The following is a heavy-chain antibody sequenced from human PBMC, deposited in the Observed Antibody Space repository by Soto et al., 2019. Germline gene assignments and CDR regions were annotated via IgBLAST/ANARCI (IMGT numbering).Heavy chain of an antibody. V-gene: IGHV4-34*01. CDR2: INHSGST. D-gene: IGHD3-16*01. CDR3: AALKFPHYGYYFDY. Sequence: SETLSLTCAVYGGSFSGYYWSWIRQPPGKGLEWIGEINHSGSTNYNPSLKSRVTISVDTSKNQFSLKLSSVTAADTAVYYCAALKFPHYGYYFDYWGQGTLVTVSS. CDR1: GGSFSGYY. J-gene: IGHJ4*02.